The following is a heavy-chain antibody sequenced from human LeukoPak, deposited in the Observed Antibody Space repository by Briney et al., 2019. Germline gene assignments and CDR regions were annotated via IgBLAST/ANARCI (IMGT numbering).Heavy chain of an antibody. V-gene: IGHV3-7*01. Sequence: AGGSLRLSCAASGFTFSNYWMSWVRKAPGKGLEWVANIKQDGSEKYYVYSVKGRFTISRDNAKNSLYLQMNGLRAEDTAVYYCARSSTWLSYGMDVWGQGTTVTVSS. J-gene: IGHJ6*02. D-gene: IGHD6-19*01. CDR2: IKQDGSEK. CDR3: ARSSTWLSYGMDV. CDR1: GFTFSNYW.